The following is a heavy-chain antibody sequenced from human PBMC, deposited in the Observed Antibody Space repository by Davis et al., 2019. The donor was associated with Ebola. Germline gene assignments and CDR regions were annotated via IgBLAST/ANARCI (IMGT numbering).Heavy chain of an antibody. CDR2: ISSSSSTI. V-gene: IGHV3-48*04. Sequence: GESLKISCAASGFTFSSYSMNWVRQAPGKGLEWVSYISSSSSTIYYADSVKGRFTISRDNAKNSLYLQMNSLRAEDTAVYYCARGKGRSSCDYWGQGTLVTVSS. D-gene: IGHD6-6*01. CDR3: ARGKGRSSCDY. CDR1: GFTFSSYS. J-gene: IGHJ4*02.